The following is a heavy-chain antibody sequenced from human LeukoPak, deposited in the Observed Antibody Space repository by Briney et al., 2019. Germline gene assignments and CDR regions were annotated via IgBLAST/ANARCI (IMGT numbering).Heavy chain of an antibody. J-gene: IGHJ4*02. CDR3: ARDPAPPVISLDY. CDR2: IIPILGIA. V-gene: IGHV1-69*04. CDR1: GGTFSSYA. Sequence: ASVKVSCKASGGTFSSYAISWVRQAPGQGLEWMGRIIPILGIANYAQKFQGRVTITADKSTSTAYMELSSLRSEDTAVYYCARDPAPPVISLDYWGQGTLATVSS.